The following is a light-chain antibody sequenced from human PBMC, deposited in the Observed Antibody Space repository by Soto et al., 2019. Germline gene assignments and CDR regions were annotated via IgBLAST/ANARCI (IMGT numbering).Light chain of an antibody. J-gene: IGKJ5*01. CDR3: QQYSNWPLIT. CDR2: GVS. CDR1: QSVNSD. Sequence: EIVMTQSPGTLSVSPWERVTLSCRASQSVNSDVAWYQQRPGQTPRLLIYGVSIRATGIPDRFSGSGSGTEFTLSISGLQSEDFAVYYCQQYSNWPLITFGQGTRLEIK. V-gene: IGKV3-15*01.